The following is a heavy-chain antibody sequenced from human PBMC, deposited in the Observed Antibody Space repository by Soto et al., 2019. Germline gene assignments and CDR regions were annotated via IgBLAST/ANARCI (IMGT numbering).Heavy chain of an antibody. CDR2: IIPIFGTA. V-gene: IGHV1-69*01. CDR1: GGTFSSYA. Sequence: QVQLVQSGAEVKKPGSSVKVPCKASGGTFSSYAISWVRQAPGQGLEWMGGIIPIFGTANYAQKFQGRVTITADESTSTAYMELSSLRSEDTAVYYCARDHRYYGSGSYTFDYWGQGTLVTVSS. J-gene: IGHJ4*02. CDR3: ARDHRYYGSGSYTFDY. D-gene: IGHD3-10*01.